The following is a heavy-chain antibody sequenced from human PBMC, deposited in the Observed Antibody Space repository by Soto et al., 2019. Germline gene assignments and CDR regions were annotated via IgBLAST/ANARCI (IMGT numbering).Heavy chain of an antibody. Sequence: LSLTCTVSGGSISSSSYYWGWIRQPPGKGLEWIGSIYYSGSTYYNPSLKSRVTISVDTSKNQFSLKLSSVTAADTAVYYCARHYDYSNYPFDYWGQGTLVTVSS. D-gene: IGHD4-4*01. V-gene: IGHV4-39*01. CDR3: ARHYDYSNYPFDY. CDR2: IYYSGST. CDR1: GGSISSSSYY. J-gene: IGHJ4*02.